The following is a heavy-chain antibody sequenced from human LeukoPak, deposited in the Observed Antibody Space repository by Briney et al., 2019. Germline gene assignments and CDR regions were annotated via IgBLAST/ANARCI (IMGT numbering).Heavy chain of an antibody. CDR2: IHPNSGKT. Sequence: ASVKVSCKASGYNFRDQEINWVRQASGQGLEWVGWIHPNSGKTGYAQKFQGRVSMTRTTSLSTTYMELTSLTSEDTAVYYCARGRYGGNRFFDNWGQGTQLIVSS. CDR1: GYNFRDQE. J-gene: IGHJ4*02. CDR3: ARGRYGGNRFFDN. V-gene: IGHV1-8*01. D-gene: IGHD4-23*01.